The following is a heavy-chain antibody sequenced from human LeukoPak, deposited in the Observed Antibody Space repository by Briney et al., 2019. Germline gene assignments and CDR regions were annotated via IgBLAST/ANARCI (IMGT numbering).Heavy chain of an antibody. D-gene: IGHD5-12*01. CDR1: GYSISSGYY. V-gene: IGHV4-38-2*02. CDR2: IYHSGST. J-gene: IGHJ4*02. CDR3: ARVNGYDFHFDY. Sequence: SETLSLTCTVSGYSISSGYYWGWIRQPPGKGLEWIGSIYHSGSTYYNPSLKSRVTISVDTSKNQFSLKVSSVTAADTAVYYCARVNGYDFHFDYWGQGTLVTVSS.